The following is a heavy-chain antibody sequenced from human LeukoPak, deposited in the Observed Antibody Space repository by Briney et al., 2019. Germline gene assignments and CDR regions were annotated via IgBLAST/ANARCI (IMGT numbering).Heavy chain of an antibody. CDR2: IYYSGST. Sequence: PSETLSLTCTVPGGSISSYYWSWIRQPPGKGLEWIGYIYYSGSTNYNPSLKSRVTISVDTSKNQFSLKLSSVTAADTAVYYCASPESSCSGGSCYFPGFQHWGQGTLSPSPQ. J-gene: IGHJ1*01. D-gene: IGHD2-15*01. CDR1: GGSISSYY. V-gene: IGHV4-59*01. CDR3: ASPESSCSGGSCYFPGFQH.